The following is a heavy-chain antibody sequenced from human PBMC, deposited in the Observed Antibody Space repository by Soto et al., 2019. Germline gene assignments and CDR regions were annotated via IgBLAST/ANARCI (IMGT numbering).Heavy chain of an antibody. J-gene: IGHJ4*02. CDR1: GFIFSSHW. CDR2: IGPDGSNI. D-gene: IGHD1-1*01. CDR3: VRDNNWSFDY. Sequence: HPGGSLRLSSAASGFIFSSHWIHWVRQAPGKGLVGVSHIGPDGSNIWEADSVQGRFTISRDNARNRLYLQMNSLRDEDTAIYYCVRDNNWSFDYWGQGILVTVSS. V-gene: IGHV3-74*01.